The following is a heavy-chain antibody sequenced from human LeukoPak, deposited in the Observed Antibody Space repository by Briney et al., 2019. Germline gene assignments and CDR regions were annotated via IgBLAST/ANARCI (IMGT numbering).Heavy chain of an antibody. V-gene: IGHV4-39*01. CDR2: IYYSGST. CDR1: GGSISSSNYY. D-gene: IGHD3-22*01. CDR3: ARRYYYDSSGYYYDY. J-gene: IGHJ4*02. Sequence: PSETLSLTCTVSGGSISSSNYYGGWIRQPPGKGLEWIGSIYYSGSTYYNPSLKSRVTISVDTSKNQFSLKLSSVTAADTAVYYCARRYYYDSSGYYYDYWGQGTLVTVSS.